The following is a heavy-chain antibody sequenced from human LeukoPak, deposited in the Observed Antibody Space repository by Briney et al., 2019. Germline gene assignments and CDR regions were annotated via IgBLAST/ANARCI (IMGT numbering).Heavy chain of an antibody. V-gene: IGHV4-59*01. CDR2: FSYSGST. Sequence: PSETLSLTCSVSGVSISTYYWICIRQPPAKGLEWMGFFSYSGSTKYNPSLKSRVTMSVDTSKNQFSLKPNSVTAADTAVYYCARMYSGTSYYFDYWGQGTLVTVSS. D-gene: IGHD1-26*01. J-gene: IGHJ4*02. CDR1: GVSISTYY. CDR3: ARMYSGTSYYFDY.